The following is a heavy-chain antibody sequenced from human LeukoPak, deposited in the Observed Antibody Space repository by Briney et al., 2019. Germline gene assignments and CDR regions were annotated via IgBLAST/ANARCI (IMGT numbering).Heavy chain of an antibody. D-gene: IGHD4-17*01. Sequence: PGRSLRLSCTASGFTFGDYAMSWVRQAPGKGLEWVGFIRSKAYGGTTEYAASVKGRFTISRDDSKSTAYLQMNSLKTEDTAVYYCTRAVGYGDYDYWGQGTLVTVSS. CDR2: IRSKAYGGTT. CDR3: TRAVGYGDYDY. CDR1: GFTFGDYA. V-gene: IGHV3-49*04. J-gene: IGHJ4*02.